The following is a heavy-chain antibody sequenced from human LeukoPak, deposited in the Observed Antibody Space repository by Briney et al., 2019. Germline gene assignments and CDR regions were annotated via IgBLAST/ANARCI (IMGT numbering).Heavy chain of an antibody. CDR1: GFRFEDFA. Sequence: GGSLRPSCAASGFRFEDFAMCWVRQVSRKGLEWVSFISWSGAQLGYADFVEGRFTTSRDNAKNSLYLELSGLRPEDTAMYFCAKAIAAVAGYDAFDIWGQGTMVTVSS. CDR3: AKAIAAVAGYDAFDI. V-gene: IGHV3-9*01. J-gene: IGHJ3*02. CDR2: ISWSGAQL. D-gene: IGHD6-19*01.